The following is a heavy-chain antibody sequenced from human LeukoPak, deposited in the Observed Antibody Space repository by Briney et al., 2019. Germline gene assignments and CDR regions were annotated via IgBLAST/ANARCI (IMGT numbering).Heavy chain of an antibody. D-gene: IGHD3-22*01. CDR3: ARQDGVPYYYDSSGYPVDY. CDR2: ISSSSSYI. CDR1: GFTFSSYS. J-gene: IGHJ4*02. Sequence: PGGSLRLSCAASGFTFSSYSMNWVRQAPGKGLEWASSISSSSSYIYYADSVKGRFTISRDNAKNSLYLQMNSLRAEDTAVYYCARQDGVPYYYDSSGYPVDYWGQGTLVTVSS. V-gene: IGHV3-21*01.